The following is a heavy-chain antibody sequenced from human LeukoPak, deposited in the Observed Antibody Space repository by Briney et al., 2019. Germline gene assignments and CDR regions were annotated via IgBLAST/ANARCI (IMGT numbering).Heavy chain of an antibody. Sequence: SSETLSLTCAVYGGSFSGYYWSWIRQPAGKGLEWIGRIYTSGSTNYNPSLKSRVTMSVDTSKNQFSLKLSSVTAADTAVYYCARDRRGPSAFDIWGQGTMVTVSS. CDR1: GGSFSGYY. D-gene: IGHD5-24*01. CDR3: ARDRRGPSAFDI. V-gene: IGHV4-4*07. J-gene: IGHJ3*02. CDR2: IYTSGST.